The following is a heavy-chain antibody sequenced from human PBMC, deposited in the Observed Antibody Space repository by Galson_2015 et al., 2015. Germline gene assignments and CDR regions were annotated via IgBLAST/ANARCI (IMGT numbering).Heavy chain of an antibody. CDR2: IYYSGST. Sequence: TLSLTCTVSGGSISSGGYYWSWIRQHPGKGLEWIGYIYYSGSTYYNPSLKSRVTISVDTSKNQFSLKLSSVTAADTAVYYCARGTPAVMEWLRFFVRGYHFDYWGQGTLVTVSS. J-gene: IGHJ4*02. V-gene: IGHV4-31*03. D-gene: IGHD5-12*01. CDR1: GGSISSGGYY. CDR3: ARGTPAVMEWLRFFVRGYHFDY.